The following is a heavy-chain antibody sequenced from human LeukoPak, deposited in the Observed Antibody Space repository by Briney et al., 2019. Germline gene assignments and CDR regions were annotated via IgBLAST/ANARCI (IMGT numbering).Heavy chain of an antibody. CDR2: AADSGST. CDR3: ARASVLGDAFDI. V-gene: IGHV4-59*12. J-gene: IGHJ3*02. Sequence: SETLSLTCTVSGDSMSDYFWTWIRQPPGKGLEWIGYAADSGSTNYNPSLRSRVTISVDSSTNHFSLRLTSVTAADTAVYYCARASVLGDAFDIWGQGTMVTVSS. D-gene: IGHD4/OR15-4a*01. CDR1: GDSMSDYF.